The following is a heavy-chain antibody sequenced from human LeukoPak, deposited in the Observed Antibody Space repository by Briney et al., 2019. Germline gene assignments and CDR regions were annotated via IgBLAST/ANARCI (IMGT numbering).Heavy chain of an antibody. D-gene: IGHD3-10*01. J-gene: IGHJ3*02. CDR2: INHSGST. Sequence: PSETLSLTCAVYGGSFSGYYWSWIRQPPGKGLEWIGKINHSGSTNYNPSLKSRVTISVDTSKNQFSLKLSSVTAADTAVYYCASLRGHDAFDIWGQGTMVTVSS. V-gene: IGHV4-34*01. CDR3: ASLRGHDAFDI. CDR1: GGSFSGYY.